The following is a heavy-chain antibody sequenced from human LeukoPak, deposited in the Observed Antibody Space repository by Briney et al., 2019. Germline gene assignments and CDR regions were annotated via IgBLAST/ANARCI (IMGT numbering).Heavy chain of an antibody. V-gene: IGHV1-69*13. D-gene: IGHD6-19*01. CDR3: ASRPHEYSSGWYGVDY. CDR1: GGTFSSYA. CDR2: IIPIFGTA. Sequence: SVKVSCKASGGTFSSYAISWVRRAPGQGLEWMGGIIPIFGTANYAQKFQGRVTITADESTSTAYMELSSLRSEDTAVYYCASRPHEYSSGWYGVDYWGQGTLVTVSS. J-gene: IGHJ4*02.